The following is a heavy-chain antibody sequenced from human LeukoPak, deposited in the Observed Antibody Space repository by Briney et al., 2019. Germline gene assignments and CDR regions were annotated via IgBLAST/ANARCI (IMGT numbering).Heavy chain of an antibody. Sequence: PGGSLRLSCVSSGFSFSNYAMSWVRQAPGKGLEWVSSISGSGGSTHYADSVKGRFTISRDKTKNTLYLQMNSLRAEDTAVYYCAKSAYYDASGCYREYYFDYWGQGTLVTVSS. CDR3: AKSAYYDASGCYREYYFDY. CDR2: ISGSGGST. CDR1: GFSFSNYA. V-gene: IGHV3-23*01. J-gene: IGHJ4*02. D-gene: IGHD3-22*01.